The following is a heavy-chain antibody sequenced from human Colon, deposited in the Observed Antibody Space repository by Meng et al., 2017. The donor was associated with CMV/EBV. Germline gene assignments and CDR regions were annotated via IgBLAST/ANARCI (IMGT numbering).Heavy chain of an antibody. D-gene: IGHD1-26*01. CDR1: GFTFSDYY. Sequence: GGSLRLSCAASGFTFSDYYMSWIRQAPGKGLEWVSYISSSGSTIYYADSVQGRFTISRDNAKNSLYLQMNSLRAEDTAVYYCARDKSGSYSRNFDYWGQGTLVTVSS. CDR3: ARDKSGSYSRNFDY. J-gene: IGHJ4*02. CDR2: ISSSGSTI. V-gene: IGHV3-11*04.